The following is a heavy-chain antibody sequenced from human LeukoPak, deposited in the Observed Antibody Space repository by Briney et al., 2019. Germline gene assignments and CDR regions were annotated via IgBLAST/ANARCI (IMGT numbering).Heavy chain of an antibody. CDR3: ASGRWLQWGAFDI. CDR1: GYSFTSYW. V-gene: IGHV5-51*01. D-gene: IGHD5-24*01. Sequence: GESLKISCKGSGYSFTSYWIGWVRQMPGKGLEWMGIIYPGDSDTRYSPSFQGQVTISADKSISTAYLQWSSLKASGTAIYYCASGRWLQWGAFDIWGQGTMVTVSS. CDR2: IYPGDSDT. J-gene: IGHJ3*02.